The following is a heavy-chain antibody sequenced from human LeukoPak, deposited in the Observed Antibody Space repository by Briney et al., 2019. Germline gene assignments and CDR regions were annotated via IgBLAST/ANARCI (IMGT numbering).Heavy chain of an antibody. CDR1: RFTLSSHA. CDR2: ISYNGGST. J-gene: IGHJ4*02. D-gene: IGHD3/OR15-3a*01. Sequence: GWSLRLSCSASRFTLSSHAMHGVRQAPGKALEYVSAISYNGGSTYYANSVKDRFTISRDNSKNTLYLQMSSLRPEDTAVFHCVRRTGNYFDYWGQGTLVTVSS. CDR3: VRRTGNYFDY. V-gene: IGHV3-64D*09.